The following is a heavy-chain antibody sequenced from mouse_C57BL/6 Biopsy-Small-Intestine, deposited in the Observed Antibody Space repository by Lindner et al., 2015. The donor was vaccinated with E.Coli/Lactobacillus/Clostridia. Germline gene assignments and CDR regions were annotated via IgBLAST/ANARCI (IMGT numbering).Heavy chain of an antibody. CDR2: ISAYNGNT. J-gene: IGHJ1*01. CDR3: ARDSSSWYYYYYGMDV. V-gene: IGHV1-81*01. Sequence: SVKVSCKASGYTFTSYGISWVRQAPGQGLEWMGWISAYNGNTNYAQKLQGRVTMTTDTSTSTAYMELRGLRSDDTAVYYCARDSSSWYYYYYGMDVWGQGTTVTVSS. CDR1: GYTFTSYG. D-gene: IGHD1-1*01.